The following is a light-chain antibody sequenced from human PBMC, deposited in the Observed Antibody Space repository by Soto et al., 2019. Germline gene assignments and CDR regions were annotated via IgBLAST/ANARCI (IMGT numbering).Light chain of an antibody. J-gene: IGLJ1*01. CDR1: SSDIGGYNY. CDR2: EVT. Sequence: XSVLTQPPSASESPGQSVTISCTGTSSDIGGYNYVSWYQQYPGKAPKLMIYEVTKRPSGVPDRFSGSKSGNTASLTVSGLQAEDEADYYCSSYAGSNNFVFGTGNKVTVL. V-gene: IGLV2-8*01. CDR3: SSYAGSNNFV.